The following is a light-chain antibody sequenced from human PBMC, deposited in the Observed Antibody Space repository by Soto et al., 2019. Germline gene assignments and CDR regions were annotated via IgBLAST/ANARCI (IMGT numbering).Light chain of an antibody. CDR1: SSNIGGNY. V-gene: IGLV1-47*01. CDR2: RNN. CDR3: AAWDDSLSGVV. Sequence: QLVLTQPPSAYLSLGQRVTIFWSGISSNIGGNYVFWYQHLPGTAPKLLIYRNNERPSGVPDLFSGSKSGTSAALAISVLRSEDETDYYCAAWDDSLSGVVFGGRAKLTVL. J-gene: IGLJ2*01.